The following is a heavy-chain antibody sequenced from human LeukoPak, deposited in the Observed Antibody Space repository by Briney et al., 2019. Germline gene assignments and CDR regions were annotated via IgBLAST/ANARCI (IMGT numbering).Heavy chain of an antibody. D-gene: IGHD2-2*01. CDR3: AKEEPAAIVSGMDV. CDR2: ISYDGSNK. V-gene: IGHV3-30*18. Sequence: GGSLRLSCAASGFTFSSYGMHWVRQAPGKGLEWVAVISYDGSNKYYADSVKGRFTISRDNSKNTLYLQMNSLRAEDTAVCYCAKEEPAAIVSGMDVWGQGTTVTVSS. CDR1: GFTFSSYG. J-gene: IGHJ6*02.